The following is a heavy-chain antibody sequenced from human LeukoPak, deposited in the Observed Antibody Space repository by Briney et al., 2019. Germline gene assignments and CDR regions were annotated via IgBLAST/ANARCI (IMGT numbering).Heavy chain of an antibody. Sequence: PSGTLSLTCSVSGGSISSYYWSWIRQPPGKGLEWIGYIYYSGSTNYNPSLKSRVTISVDTSKNQFSLKLSSVTAADTAVYYCARHRGSIVATINYFDYWGQGTLVTVSS. CDR3: ARHRGSIVATINYFDY. CDR1: GGSISSYY. V-gene: IGHV4-59*08. CDR2: IYYSGST. D-gene: IGHD5-12*01. J-gene: IGHJ4*02.